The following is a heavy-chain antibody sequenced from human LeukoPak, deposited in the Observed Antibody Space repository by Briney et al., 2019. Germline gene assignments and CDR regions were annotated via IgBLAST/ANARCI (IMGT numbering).Heavy chain of an antibody. CDR2: IWYDGSKK. V-gene: IGHV3-30*02. CDR1: GFTFNIYG. CDR3: AKAQDTGTVGAFDI. Sequence: PGGSLRLSCAASGFTFNIYGMHWVRQAPGEGLEWVAFIWYDGSKKYYADSVKGRFTISRDNAKNSLYQQMNSLRAEDTALYYCAKAQDTGTVGAFDIWGQGTMVTVSS. J-gene: IGHJ3*02. D-gene: IGHD2-8*02.